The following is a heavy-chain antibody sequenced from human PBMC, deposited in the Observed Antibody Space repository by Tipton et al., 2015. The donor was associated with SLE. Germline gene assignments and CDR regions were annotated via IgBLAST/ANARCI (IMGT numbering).Heavy chain of an antibody. V-gene: IGHV4-59*01. J-gene: IGHJ4*02. D-gene: IGHD1-14*01. Sequence: TLSLTCTVSGGSISSYYWSWIRQPPGKGLEWIGEINHSGSTNYNPSLKSRVTISVDTSKNQFSLKLSSVTAADTAVYYCARSGSAPFDYWGQGTLVTVSS. CDR3: ARSGSAPFDY. CDR2: INHSGST. CDR1: GGSISSYY.